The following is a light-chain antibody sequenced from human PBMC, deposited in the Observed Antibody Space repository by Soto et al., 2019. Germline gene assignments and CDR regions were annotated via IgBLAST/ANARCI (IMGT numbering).Light chain of an antibody. J-gene: IGLJ2*01. CDR3: SSYTSSSTGVV. CDR1: SSDVGGYNY. Sequence: QSALTQPASVSGSPGQSITISCTGTSSDVGGYNYVSWYQQHPGKAPKLMIYDVSNRPSGVSNRFSGSKSGNTASLTISGLQAEDEADDYCSSYTSSSTGVVFGGGTKLTVL. V-gene: IGLV2-14*01. CDR2: DVS.